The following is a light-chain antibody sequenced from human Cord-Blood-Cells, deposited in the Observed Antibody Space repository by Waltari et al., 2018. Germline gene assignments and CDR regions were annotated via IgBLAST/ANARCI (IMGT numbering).Light chain of an antibody. CDR1: QSVSSSY. CDR2: GAS. J-gene: IGKJ4*01. V-gene: IGKV3-20*01. Sequence: EIVLTQSPGTLSLSPGERATLSCRASQSVSSSYLAWYQQKPGQAPRLLIYGASSRATGIPDRLSGCGSGTDFTLTISRLEPEDFAVYYCQQYGSSPALTFGGGTKVEIK. CDR3: QQYGSSPALT.